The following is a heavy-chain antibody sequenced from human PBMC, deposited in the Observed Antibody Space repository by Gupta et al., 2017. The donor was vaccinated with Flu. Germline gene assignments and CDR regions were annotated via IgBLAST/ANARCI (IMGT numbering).Heavy chain of an antibody. CDR2: IRGDGSEA. CDR3: TSVSEW. V-gene: IGHV3-7*01. J-gene: IGHJ4*02. D-gene: IGHD2-8*01. CDR1: GFTFTNYW. Sequence: GFTFTNYWMSWVRQAPGKGLEGVATIRGDGSEAYYVDSVKGRFTISRDNAKNSLDLQMNSLRVEDTAVYYCTSVSEWWGQGTLVTVSS.